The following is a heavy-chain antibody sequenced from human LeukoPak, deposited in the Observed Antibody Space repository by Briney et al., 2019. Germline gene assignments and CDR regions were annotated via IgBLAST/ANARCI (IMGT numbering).Heavy chain of an antibody. D-gene: IGHD1-14*01. CDR1: GFTFDDYA. V-gene: IGHV3-43D*04. CDR3: AKGLEPEYYYYYFGMDG. CDR2: ISWDGGST. J-gene: IGHJ6*04. Sequence: GGSLRLSCAASGFTFDDYAMHWVRQAPGKGLEWVSLISWDGGSTYYADSVKGRFTISRDNSKNSLYLQMSSLRAEDTALYYCAKGLEPEYYYYYFGMDGWGKGTTVTVSS.